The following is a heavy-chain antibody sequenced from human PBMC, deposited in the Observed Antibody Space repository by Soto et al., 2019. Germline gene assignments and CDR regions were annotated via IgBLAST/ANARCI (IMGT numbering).Heavy chain of an antibody. D-gene: IGHD3-3*01. CDR2: IYYSGST. V-gene: IGHV4-39*01. CDR1: GGSISSSSYY. J-gene: IGHJ4*02. CDR3: ARRPSGPFGVVWYDFDY. Sequence: SETLSLTCTVSGGSISSSSYYWGWIRQPPGKGLEWIGSIYYSGSTYYNPSLKSRVTISVDTSKNQFSLKLSSVTAADTAVYYCARRPSGPFGVVWYDFDYWGQGTMVTGS.